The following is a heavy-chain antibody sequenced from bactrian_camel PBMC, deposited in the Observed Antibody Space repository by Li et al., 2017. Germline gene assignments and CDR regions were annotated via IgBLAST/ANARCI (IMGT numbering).Heavy chain of an antibody. Sequence: HVQLVESGGGSVQAGESLTLSCVASGTTSTRYRRYSLGWFRRPVGKEREGVAGIDSDGATRYTDSVQGRFTISRDNAQNTLHLQMNSLKTEDTGVYYCSTFGGRRFGQGTQVTVS. CDR2: IDSDGAT. V-gene: IGHV3S53*01. D-gene: IGHD1*01. CDR1: GTTSTRYRRYS. J-gene: IGHJ4*01.